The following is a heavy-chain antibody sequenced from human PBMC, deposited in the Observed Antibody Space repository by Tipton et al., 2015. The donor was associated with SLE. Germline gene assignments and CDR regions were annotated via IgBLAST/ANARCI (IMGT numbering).Heavy chain of an antibody. V-gene: IGHV3-23*01. D-gene: IGHD2-21*02. J-gene: IGHJ4*02. CDR2: ISGSGGTT. CDR1: GFIFSTYD. CDR3: AKVTLALQTVPGFFDY. Sequence: SLRLSCAASGFIFSTYDMSWVRQAPGKGLEWVAAISGSGGTTHYADSVKGRFTISRDNSKNTVFLQMNSLRDEDTAMYYCAKVTLALQTVPGFFDYWGLGALVTVSS.